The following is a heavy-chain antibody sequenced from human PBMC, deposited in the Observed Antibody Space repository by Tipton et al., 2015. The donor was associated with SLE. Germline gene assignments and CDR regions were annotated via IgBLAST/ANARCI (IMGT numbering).Heavy chain of an antibody. CDR1: GGSFSGYY. Sequence: LRLSCAVYGGSFSGYYWSWIRQPPGKGLEWIGEINHSGSTNYNPSLKSRVTISVDTSKNQSSLKLSSVTAADTAVYYCARGSSFAAFDIWGQGTMVTVSS. J-gene: IGHJ3*02. V-gene: IGHV4-34*01. CDR2: INHSGST. CDR3: ARGSSFAAFDI.